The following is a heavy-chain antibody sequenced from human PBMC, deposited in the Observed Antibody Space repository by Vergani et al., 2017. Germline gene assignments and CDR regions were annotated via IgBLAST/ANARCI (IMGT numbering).Heavy chain of an antibody. D-gene: IGHD3-10*01. J-gene: IGHJ6*02. V-gene: IGHV4-61*02. CDR2: IYTSGST. CDR1: GGSISSGSYY. Sequence: QVQLQESGPGLVKPSQTLSLTCTVSGGSISSGSYYWSWIRQPAGKGLEWIGRIYTSGSTNYNPSLKSRVTISVDTSKNQFSLKLSSVTAADTAVYYCAGGSMVRGVMDYYYYGMDVWGQGP. CDR3: AGGSMVRGVMDYYYYGMDV.